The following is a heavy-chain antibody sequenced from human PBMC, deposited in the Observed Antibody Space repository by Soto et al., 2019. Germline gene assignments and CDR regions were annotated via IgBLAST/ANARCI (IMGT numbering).Heavy chain of an antibody. CDR2: ISSSGSSI. V-gene: IGHV3-48*02. CDR3: ARVGKGIVGTLYHEYHGMDV. Sequence: EVQLVESGGDLVQPGGSLRLSCAASKFTFSSYSLNWVRQAPGKGLEWVSYISSSGSSIQYADSVKGRFTISRDNAKNSMYLQLNSLRDEDTAVYYCARVGKGIVGTLYHEYHGMDVWGQGTTVIVSS. CDR1: KFTFSSYS. J-gene: IGHJ6*02. D-gene: IGHD2-15*01.